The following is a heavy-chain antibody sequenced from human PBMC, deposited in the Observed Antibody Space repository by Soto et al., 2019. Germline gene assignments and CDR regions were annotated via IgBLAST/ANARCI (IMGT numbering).Heavy chain of an antibody. Sequence: SETLSLTCTVSGGSISSGDYYWSWIRQPPGKGLEWIGYIYYSGSTYYNPSLKSRVTISVDTSKNQFSLKLGSVTAADTAVYYCARVVTMIVVDSFDIWGQGTMVTVSS. V-gene: IGHV4-30-4*01. CDR1: GGSISSGDYY. D-gene: IGHD3-22*01. CDR2: IYYSGST. CDR3: ARVVTMIVVDSFDI. J-gene: IGHJ3*02.